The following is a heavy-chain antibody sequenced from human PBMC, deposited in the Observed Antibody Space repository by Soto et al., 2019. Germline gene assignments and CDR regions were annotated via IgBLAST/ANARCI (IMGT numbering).Heavy chain of an antibody. CDR3: ATATVTTYYYYYYMDV. CDR1: GYTLTELS. V-gene: IGHV1-24*01. D-gene: IGHD4-17*01. J-gene: IGHJ6*03. CDR2: FDPEDGET. Sequence: SVKVSCKVSGYTLTELSMHWVRQAPGKGLEWMGGFDPEDGETIYAQKFQGRVTMTEDTSTDTAYMELSSLRSEDTAVYYCATATVTTYYYYYYMDVWGKGTMVTVSS.